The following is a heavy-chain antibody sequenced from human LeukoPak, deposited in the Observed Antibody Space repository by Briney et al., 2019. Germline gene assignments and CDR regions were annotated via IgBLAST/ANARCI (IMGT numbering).Heavy chain of an antibody. D-gene: IGHD6-13*01. J-gene: IGHJ5*02. CDR2: IYYSGST. V-gene: IGHV4-38-2*02. CDR1: GYSISSGPY. Sequence: SETLSLTCSVSGYSISSGPYWGWIRQPPGQGLEWIGYIYYSGSTNYNPSLKSRVSVSVDTSKNQFSLKLSSVTAADTAVYYCARGTSSSWYTPHNWFDPWGQGTLVTVSS. CDR3: ARGTSSSWYTPHNWFDP.